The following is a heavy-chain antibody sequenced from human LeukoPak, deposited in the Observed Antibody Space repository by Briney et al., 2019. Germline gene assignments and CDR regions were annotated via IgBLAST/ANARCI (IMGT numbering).Heavy chain of an antibody. CDR1: GFSFSDAW. CDR2: IKSKVDGGTP. V-gene: IGHV3-15*07. J-gene: IGHJ4*02. Sequence: GGSLRLSCAASGFSFSDAWMNWVRQAPGKGLEWVGHIKSKVDGGTPDYVAPVKGRFTISRDDSRNTLYLQMNSLRDEDTAVYYCTRRGVSRYVDYWGQGTLVTVSS. CDR3: TRRGVSRYVDY. D-gene: IGHD2-2*01.